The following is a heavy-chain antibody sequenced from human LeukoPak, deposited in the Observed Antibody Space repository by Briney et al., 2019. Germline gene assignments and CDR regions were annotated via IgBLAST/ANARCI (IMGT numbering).Heavy chain of an antibody. J-gene: IGHJ4*02. V-gene: IGHV1-69*04. D-gene: IGHD5-12*01. CDR1: GGTFSSYA. Sequence: GASVKVSCKASGGTFSSYAISWVRQAPGQGLEWMGRIIPILGIANYAQKFQGRVTITADKSTGTAYMELSSLRSEDTAVYYCASRGGERGYSGYDPNFDYWGQGTLVTVSS. CDR2: IIPILGIA. CDR3: ASRGGERGYSGYDPNFDY.